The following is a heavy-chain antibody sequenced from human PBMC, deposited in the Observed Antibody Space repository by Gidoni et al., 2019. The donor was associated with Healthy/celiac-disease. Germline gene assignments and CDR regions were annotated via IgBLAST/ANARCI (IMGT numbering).Heavy chain of an antibody. V-gene: IGHV5-51*01. CDR3: ARGEGGSYYRISA. J-gene: IGHJ5*02. Sequence: EVQLLQSGAEVKKPGESLHISCKVSGYSFTSYWIGWVRKMPGKGLEWRGIIYPGESDTRYSPSFQGQVTISADKSISTAYLKWSRLKASDTAMYYCARGEGGSYYRISAWGQGTLVTVSS. D-gene: IGHD1-26*01. CDR2: IYPGESDT. CDR1: GYSFTSYW.